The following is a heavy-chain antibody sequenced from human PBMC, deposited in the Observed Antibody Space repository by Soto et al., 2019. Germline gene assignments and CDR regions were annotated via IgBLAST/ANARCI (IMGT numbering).Heavy chain of an antibody. D-gene: IGHD3-10*02. CDR3: ARDSMSEISY. V-gene: IGHV4-31*03. CDR1: GGSISSGGYY. CDR2: IYYSGST. J-gene: IGHJ4*02. Sequence: SETLSLTCTVSGGSISSGGYYWSWIRQHPGKGLEWIGYIYYSGSTYYNPSLKSRVTISVDTSKNQFSLKLSSVTAADTAVYYCARDSMSEISYWGQGTLVTVSS.